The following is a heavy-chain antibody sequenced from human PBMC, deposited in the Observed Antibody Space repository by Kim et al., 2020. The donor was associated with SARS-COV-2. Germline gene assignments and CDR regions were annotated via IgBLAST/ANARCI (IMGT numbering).Heavy chain of an antibody. CDR2: IYYTGST. Sequence: SETLSLTCTVSGGSISSYYWSWIRQPPGKGLEWIGCIYYTGSTTYNPSLKSRVTISVDTSNNQFSLKVSSVTAADTAVYYCARVSNWTGGSGGVDVWGQGTTVTVSS. D-gene: IGHD1-1*01. CDR1: GGSISSYY. V-gene: IGHV4-59*01. J-gene: IGHJ6*02. CDR3: ARVSNWTGGSGGVDV.